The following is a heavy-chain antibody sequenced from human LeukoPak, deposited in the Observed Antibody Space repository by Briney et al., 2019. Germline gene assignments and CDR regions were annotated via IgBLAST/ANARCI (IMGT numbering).Heavy chain of an antibody. V-gene: IGHV3-9*01. CDR3: AKDGDTSYKMLCYFDL. J-gene: IGHJ2*01. CDR2: ISWSSGTI. D-gene: IGHD3-16*01. Sequence: PGGSLRLSCAASGFAFDDYAMHWVRQVPGKGLEWVSGISWSSGTIHYADSVKGRFTISRDNAKNSLYLQMNSVTAEDTALYYCAKDGDTSYKMLCYFDLWGRGTLVTVSS. CDR1: GFAFDDYA.